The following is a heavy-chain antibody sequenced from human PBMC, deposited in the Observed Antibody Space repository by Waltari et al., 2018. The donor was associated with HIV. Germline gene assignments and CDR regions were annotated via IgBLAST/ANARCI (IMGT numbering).Heavy chain of an antibody. CDR3: ARSRDYGSGKDYDMDV. CDR2: ITPFNGNT. CDR1: GSTFPYRY. J-gene: IGHJ6*02. D-gene: IGHD3-10*01. Sequence: QMQLVQSGAEVKKTGSSVKVSCKASGSTFPYRYLPWVRQAPGQALEWMGWITPFNGNTNYAQKFQDRVTITRDRSMSTAYMELSSLRFEDTAMYYCARSRDYGSGKDYDMDVWGQGTTVTVSS. V-gene: IGHV1-45*02.